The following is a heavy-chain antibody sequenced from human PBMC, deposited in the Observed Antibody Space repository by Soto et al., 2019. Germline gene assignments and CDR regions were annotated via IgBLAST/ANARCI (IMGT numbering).Heavy chain of an antibody. CDR2: IYYSGST. J-gene: IGHJ4*02. V-gene: IGHV4-39*01. CDR1: GGSISSSSYY. D-gene: IGHD3-22*01. Sequence: SETLSLTCTVSGGSISSSSYYWGWIRQPPGKGLEWIGSIYYSGSTYYKPSLKSRVTISVDTSKNQFSLKLSSVTAADTAVYYCSSHLMDYYDSSGYYYSPYYFDYWGQGTLVTVSS. CDR3: SSHLMDYYDSSGYYYSPYYFDY.